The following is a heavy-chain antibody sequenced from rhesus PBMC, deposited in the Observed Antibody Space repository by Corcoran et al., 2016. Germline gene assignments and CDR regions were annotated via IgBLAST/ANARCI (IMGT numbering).Heavy chain of an antibody. V-gene: IGHV3S5*01. Sequence: EVQLVESGGGLVQPGGSLRLSCAASGFTFSSYGMSWVRQAPGKGLEWVSYISIGGCSTYYADSVKGRFTISRDNSKNTLSLQMNSLRAEDTAVYYCAKWRVGATPYFDYWGQGVLVTVSS. CDR3: AKWRVGATPYFDY. D-gene: IGHD1-44*02. CDR1: GFTFSSYG. J-gene: IGHJ4*01. CDR2: ISIGGCST.